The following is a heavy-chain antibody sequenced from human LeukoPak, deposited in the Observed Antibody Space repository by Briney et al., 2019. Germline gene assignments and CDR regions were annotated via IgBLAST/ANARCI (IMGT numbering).Heavy chain of an antibody. J-gene: IGHJ4*02. D-gene: IGHD2-15*01. CDR2: IIPIFGKA. CDR1: GGTFSTYA. Sequence: SVKVSCKASGGTFSTYAVTWVRQTPGQGLEWMGGIIPIFGKADYAQKFQDRVTITADESTSTAYMELSSLRSEDTALYYCARAGEYCSGGSCYSGVYFDYWGQGTLVTVSS. V-gene: IGHV1-69*13. CDR3: ARAGEYCSGGSCYSGVYFDY.